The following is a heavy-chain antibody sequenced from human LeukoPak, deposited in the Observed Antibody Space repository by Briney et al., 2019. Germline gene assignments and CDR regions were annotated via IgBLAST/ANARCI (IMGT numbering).Heavy chain of an antibody. CDR3: ARVWFAELPVGFDY. D-gene: IGHD3-10*01. CDR2: IYWNDDK. CDR1: GFSLTTSGVG. Sequence: SGPTLVNPTQTLTLTCTFSGFSLTTSGVGVGWIRQPPGKALEWLALIYWNDDKRYSPSLRNRLTIIKDTSKNQVALTMTNMDPVDTATYYCARVWFAELPVGFDYWGQGTLVTVSS. J-gene: IGHJ4*02. V-gene: IGHV2-5*01.